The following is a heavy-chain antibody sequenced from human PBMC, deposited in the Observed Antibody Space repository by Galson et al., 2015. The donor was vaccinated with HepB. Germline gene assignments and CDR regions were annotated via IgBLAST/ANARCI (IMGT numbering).Heavy chain of an antibody. V-gene: IGHV3-11*06. CDR1: GFTFSDYY. Sequence: SLRLSCAASGFTFSDYYMSWIRQAPGKGLEWVSYISSSSSYTNYADSVKGRFTISRDNAKNSLYLQMNSLRAEDTAVYYCARGSPSQYVGDYWGQGTLVTVSS. CDR2: ISSSSSYT. CDR3: ARGSPSQYVGDY. J-gene: IGHJ4*02. D-gene: IGHD2-2*01.